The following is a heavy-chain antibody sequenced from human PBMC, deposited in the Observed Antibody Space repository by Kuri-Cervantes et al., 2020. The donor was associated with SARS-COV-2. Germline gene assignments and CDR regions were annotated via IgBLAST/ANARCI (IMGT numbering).Heavy chain of an antibody. V-gene: IGHV3-53*05. Sequence: GESLKISCAASGFTVSSNYMSWVRQAPGKGLEWVSLIYSGGHTDYAESVKGRFTISRDNSRNTVYLQMNSLRTEDTAVYYCALETFDYWGQGTLVTVSS. J-gene: IGHJ4*02. CDR2: IYSGGHT. CDR3: ALETFDY. CDR1: GFTVSSNY.